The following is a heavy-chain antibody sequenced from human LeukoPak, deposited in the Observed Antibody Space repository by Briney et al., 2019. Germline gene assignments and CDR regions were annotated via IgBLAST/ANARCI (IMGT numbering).Heavy chain of an antibody. D-gene: IGHD2-2*01. CDR2: INHSGST. V-gene: IGHV4-34*01. Sequence: KTSETLSLTCAVYGGSFSGYYWSWIRQPPGKGLEWIGEINHSGSTNYNPSLKSRVTISVDTSKNQFSLKLSSVTAADTAVYYCARGGGNLGYCSSTSCSAFDYWGQGTLVTVSS. CDR3: ARGGGNLGYCSSTSCSAFDY. CDR1: GGSFSGYY. J-gene: IGHJ4*02.